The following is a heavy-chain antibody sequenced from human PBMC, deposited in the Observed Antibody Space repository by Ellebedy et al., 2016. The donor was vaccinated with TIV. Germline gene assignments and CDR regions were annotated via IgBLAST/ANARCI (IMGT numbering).Heavy chain of an antibody. J-gene: IGHJ4*02. CDR2: ISSNGGST. Sequence: GGSLRLXXSASGFTFSSYAMHWVRQAPGKGLEYVSAISSNGGSTYYADSVKGRFTISRDNSKNTLYLQMSSLRAEDTAVYYCVRRYGSGSYYFDYWGQGTLVTVSS. CDR1: GFTFSSYA. CDR3: VRRYGSGSYYFDY. D-gene: IGHD3-10*01. V-gene: IGHV3-64D*06.